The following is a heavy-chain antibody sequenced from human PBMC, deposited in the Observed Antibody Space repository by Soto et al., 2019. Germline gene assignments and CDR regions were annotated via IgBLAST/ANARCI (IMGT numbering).Heavy chain of an antibody. CDR2: IYHSGST. Sequence: QLQLQESGSGLVKPSQTLSLTCAVSGGSISSGGSSWGWIRQPPEKGLEFIGYIYHSGSTYYNPFRKSRDSISLDRSKNQFSLSLTSVTAADTAVYYCARDYDTTGYYDYWCQGTLVTVSS. CDR3: ARDYDTTGYYDY. V-gene: IGHV4-30-2*01. J-gene: IGHJ4*02. CDR1: GGSISSGGSS. D-gene: IGHD3-22*01.